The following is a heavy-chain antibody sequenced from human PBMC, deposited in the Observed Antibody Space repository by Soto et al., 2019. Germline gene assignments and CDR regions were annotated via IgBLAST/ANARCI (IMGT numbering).Heavy chain of an antibody. D-gene: IGHD7-27*01. CDR1: GGSISSYY. CDR3: ARQLGLDAFDI. J-gene: IGHJ3*02. CDR2: IHYSGST. Sequence: SETLSLTCTVSGGSISSYYWSWIRQPPGKGLEWIGYIHYSGSTNYNPSLKSRVTISVDTSKNQFSLKLSSVTAADTAVYYCARQLGLDAFDIWGQGTMVTVSS. V-gene: IGHV4-59*08.